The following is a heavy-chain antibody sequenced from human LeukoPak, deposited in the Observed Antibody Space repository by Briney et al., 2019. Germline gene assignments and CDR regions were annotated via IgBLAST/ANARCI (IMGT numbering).Heavy chain of an antibody. D-gene: IGHD3-22*01. V-gene: IGHV3-21*01. CDR2: ISSSSSYI. CDR3: ARDLRYYDSNEGAYFDY. Sequence: GGSLRLSCAASGFTFSSYSMNWVRQAPGKVLEWVSSISSSSSYIYYADSVKGRFTISRDNAKNSMYLQMNSLRVEDTAVYYCARDLRYYDSNEGAYFDYWGQGTLVTVSS. J-gene: IGHJ4*02. CDR1: GFTFSSYS.